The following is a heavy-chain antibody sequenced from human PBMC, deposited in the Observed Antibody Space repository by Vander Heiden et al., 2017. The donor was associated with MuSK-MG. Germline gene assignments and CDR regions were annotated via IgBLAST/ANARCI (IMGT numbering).Heavy chain of an antibody. Sequence: QVQLQEPGPGLVKPSQTLSLTCTVSGGSFSRGGYYWSWIRQHPGQGLEWIGSIYYNGSAYYKPSLKRRVSISVDTSKNELSLKVTSLTAADTAVYYCARMDGVVAARHYFYHGMGVWGQGTTVTVSS. J-gene: IGHJ6*02. D-gene: IGHD2-15*01. CDR1: GGSFSRGGYY. CDR3: ARMDGVVAARHYFYHGMGV. V-gene: IGHV4-31*03. CDR2: IYYNGSA.